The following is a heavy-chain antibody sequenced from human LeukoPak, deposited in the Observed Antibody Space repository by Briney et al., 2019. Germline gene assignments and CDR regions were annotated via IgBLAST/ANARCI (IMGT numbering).Heavy chain of an antibody. D-gene: IGHD6-13*01. V-gene: IGHV3-9*01. CDR3: AKDSSSWYYFDY. J-gene: IGHJ4*02. CDR1: GFTFDDYA. CDR2: ISWNSGSI. Sequence: GGSLRLSCAASGFTFDDYAMHWVRQATGKGLEWVSGISWNSGSIGYADSAKGRFTISRDNAKNSLYLQMNSLRAEDTALYYCAKDSSSWYYFDYWGQGTLVTVSS.